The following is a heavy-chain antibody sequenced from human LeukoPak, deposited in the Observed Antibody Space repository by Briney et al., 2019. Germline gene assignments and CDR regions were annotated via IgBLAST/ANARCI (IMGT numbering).Heavy chain of an antibody. D-gene: IGHD6-19*01. J-gene: IGHJ5*02. CDR2: IYYDGST. Sequence: NTSEALSLTCTVSGGSISSYYWHWIRQPQGKGLEWVGHIYYDGSTNYNPSLKSRVTISVDTSRNQFSLNLSSVTAADTAVYYCARGAVAGKMSWFDPWGQGTLVTVSS. V-gene: IGHV4-59*01. CDR3: ARGAVAGKMSWFDP. CDR1: GGSISSYY.